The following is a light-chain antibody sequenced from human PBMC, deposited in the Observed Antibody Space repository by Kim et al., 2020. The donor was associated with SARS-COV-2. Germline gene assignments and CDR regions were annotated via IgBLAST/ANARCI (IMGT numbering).Light chain of an antibody. CDR2: ANN. J-gene: IGLJ1*01. Sequence: QSVLTQPPSASGTPGQRVTISCSGTSTDIGSNTVNRYQELPGTAPKLLIYANNQRPSGVPDRFSGAKSGTSASLAISGLQSEDEADYYCAAWHDGLNGYVFGPGTKVTVL. CDR3: AAWHDGLNGYV. CDR1: STDIGSNT. V-gene: IGLV1-44*01.